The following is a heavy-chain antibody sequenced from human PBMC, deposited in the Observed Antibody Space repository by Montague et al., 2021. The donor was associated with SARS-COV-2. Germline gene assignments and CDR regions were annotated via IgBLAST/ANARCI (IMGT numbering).Heavy chain of an antibody. Sequence: TLSLTCTVSGGSINSGGYYWSWLRPHQGMGLEWIGYVYYTGSTYSYPALESRVSISVDKSKNQFSLRLMSVTAADRAFYYCARRYYDGSGNCELGLAFDIWGQGTMVTVSS. CDR3: ARRYYDGSGNCELGLAFDI. J-gene: IGHJ3*02. D-gene: IGHD3-22*01. V-gene: IGHV4-31*03. CDR1: GGSINSGGYY. CDR2: VYYTGST.